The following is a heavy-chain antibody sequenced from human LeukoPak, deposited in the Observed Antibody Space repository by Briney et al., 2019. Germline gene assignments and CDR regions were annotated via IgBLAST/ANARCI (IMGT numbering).Heavy chain of an antibody. J-gene: IGHJ4*02. V-gene: IGHV1-69*05. D-gene: IGHD4-23*01. CDR1: GGTFSSYA. CDR2: IIPIFGTA. Sequence: SVKVSCKASGGTFSSYAISWVRQAHGQGLEWMGRIIPIFGTANYAQKFQGRVTITTDESTSTAYMELSSLRSEDTAVYYCARTDYGGNQGDFDYWGQGTLVTVSS. CDR3: ARTDYGGNQGDFDY.